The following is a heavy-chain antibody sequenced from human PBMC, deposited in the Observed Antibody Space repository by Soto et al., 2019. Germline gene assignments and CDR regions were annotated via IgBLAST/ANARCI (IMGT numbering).Heavy chain of an antibody. V-gene: IGHV1-2*04. D-gene: IGHD2-15*01. Sequence: PGQGLEWMGWINPNSGGTNYAQKFQGWVTMTRDTSISTAYMELSRLRSDDTAVYYCAREMHCSGGSCYSGYYYYGMDARGQLNTVTVS. CDR3: AREMHCSGGSCYSGYYYYGMDA. J-gene: IGHJ6*02. CDR2: INPNSGGT.